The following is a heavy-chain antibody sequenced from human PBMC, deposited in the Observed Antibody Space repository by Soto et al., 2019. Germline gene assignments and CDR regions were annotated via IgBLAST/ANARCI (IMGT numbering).Heavy chain of an antibody. V-gene: IGHV3-23*01. J-gene: IGHJ4*02. D-gene: IGHD6-19*01. CDR1: GFTFSSYA. CDR3: AKEGPARKTAVAGRDY. Sequence: AGGSLRLSCAASGFTFSSYATSWVRQAPGKGLEWVSAISGSGGSTYYADSVKGRFTISRDNSKNTLYLQMNSLRAEDTAVYYCAKEGPARKTAVAGRDYWGQGTLVTVSS. CDR2: ISGSGGST.